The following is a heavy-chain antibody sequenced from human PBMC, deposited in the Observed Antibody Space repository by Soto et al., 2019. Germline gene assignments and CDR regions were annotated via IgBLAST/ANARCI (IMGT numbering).Heavy chain of an antibody. D-gene: IGHD3-3*01. CDR3: AKGGSGYYHYYYGMDV. J-gene: IGHJ6*02. Sequence: GGSLRLSCAASGFTFSSYGMHWVRQAPGKGLEWVAVISYDGSNKYYADSVKGRFTISRDNSKNTLYLQMNSLRAEDTAVYYCAKGGSGYYHYYYGMDVWGQGTTVTVSS. CDR1: GFTFSSYG. CDR2: ISYDGSNK. V-gene: IGHV3-30*18.